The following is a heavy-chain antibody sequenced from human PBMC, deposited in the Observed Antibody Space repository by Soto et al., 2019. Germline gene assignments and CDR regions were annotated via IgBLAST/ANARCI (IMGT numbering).Heavy chain of an antibody. J-gene: IGHJ5*02. CDR3: ARHLVVFADFWSGYSHLMNNWFDP. V-gene: IGHV4-39*01. CDR2: IYYSGST. D-gene: IGHD3-3*01. Sequence: SETLSLTCTVSGGSISSSSYYWGWIRQPPGKGLEWIGSIYYSGSTYYNPSLKSRVTISVDTSKNQFSLKLSSVTAADTAVFYCARHLVVFADFWSGYSHLMNNWFDPWGQGTLVTVSS. CDR1: GGSISSSSYY.